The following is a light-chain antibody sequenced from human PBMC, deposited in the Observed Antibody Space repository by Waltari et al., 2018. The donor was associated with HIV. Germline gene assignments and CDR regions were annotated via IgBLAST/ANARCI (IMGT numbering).Light chain of an antibody. CDR1: KFGVKS. V-gene: IGLV3-1*01. CDR3: QAWDSSTAV. Sequence: SYALPRPPSVSVSPGQTANITCSGDKFGVKSDYWYQQKPGQSPVLVSYQDSKRPSGIPELFSGSNSGNTATLTISGTQAMDEADYYCQAWDSSTAVFGGGTKLTVL. CDR2: QDS. J-gene: IGLJ2*01.